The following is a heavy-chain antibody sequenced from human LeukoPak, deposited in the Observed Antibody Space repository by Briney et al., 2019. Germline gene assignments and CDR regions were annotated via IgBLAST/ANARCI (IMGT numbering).Heavy chain of an antibody. CDR1: GYSISSGYF. J-gene: IGHJ5*02. V-gene: IGHV4-38-2*02. D-gene: IGHD3-3*01. Sequence: SETLSLTCTVSGYSISSGYFWGWIRQPPGKGLEWIGRIYHSGTTYYNPSLKSRVTISVDTSKNQLSLKLSSVTAADTAVYYCARHESGLRRFDPWGQGTLVTVSS. CDR2: IYHSGTT. CDR3: ARHESGLRRFDP.